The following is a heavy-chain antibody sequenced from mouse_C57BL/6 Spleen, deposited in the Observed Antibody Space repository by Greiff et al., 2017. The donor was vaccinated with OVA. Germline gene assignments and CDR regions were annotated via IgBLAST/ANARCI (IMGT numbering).Heavy chain of an antibody. D-gene: IGHD2-4*01. V-gene: IGHV5-17*01. CDR3: ARIYYDYDGNFDV. Sequence: EVKLMESGGGLVKPGGSLKLSCAASGFTFSDYGMHWVRQAPEKGLEWVAYISSGSSTIYYADTVKGRFTISRDNAKNTLFLQMTSLRSEDTAMYYCARIYYDYDGNFDVWGTGTTVTVSS. J-gene: IGHJ1*03. CDR2: ISSGSSTI. CDR1: GFTFSDYG.